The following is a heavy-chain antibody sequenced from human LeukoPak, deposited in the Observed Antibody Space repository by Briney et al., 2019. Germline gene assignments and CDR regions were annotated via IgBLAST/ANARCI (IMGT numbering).Heavy chain of an antibody. V-gene: IGHV1-69*05. J-gene: IGHJ4*02. CDR1: GGTFSSYA. D-gene: IGHD2-15*01. CDR2: IIPIFGTA. Sequence: SVKVSCKASGGTFSSYAISWVRQAPGQGLEWMGGIIPIFGTANYAQKLQGRVTMTTDTSTSTAYMELRSLRSDDTAVYYCAREGYCSGGSCRKDFDYWGQGTLVTVSS. CDR3: AREGYCSGGSCRKDFDY.